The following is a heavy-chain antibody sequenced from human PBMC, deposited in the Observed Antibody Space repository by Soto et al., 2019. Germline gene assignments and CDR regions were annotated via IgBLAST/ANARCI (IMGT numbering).Heavy chain of an antibody. D-gene: IGHD3-22*01. CDR3: ARSRHDSSGYYYGY. CDR2: INAGNGNT. J-gene: IGHJ4*02. CDR1: GYTFTSHA. V-gene: IGHV1-3*01. Sequence: QVQLVQSGAEVKKPGASVKVSCKASGYTFTSHAMHWVRQAPGQRLEWMGWINAGNGNTKYSQKFQGRVTITRDTSASTAYMELSSLRSEDTAVYYCARSRHDSSGYYYGYWGQGTLVTVSS.